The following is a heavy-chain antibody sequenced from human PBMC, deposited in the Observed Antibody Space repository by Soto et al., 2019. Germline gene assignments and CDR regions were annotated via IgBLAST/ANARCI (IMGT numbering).Heavy chain of an antibody. Sequence: SQTLSLTFVISGDSVSINSAAWNWIRQSPSRGLEWLGRTYYRSKWYNDYAVSVKSRITINPDTSKNQFSLQLNSVTPEDTAVYYCARDRKKWELQYYYYYGMDVWGQWTTVTVSS. V-gene: IGHV6-1*01. CDR1: GDSVSINSAA. D-gene: IGHD1-26*01. J-gene: IGHJ6*02. CDR2: TYYRSKWYN. CDR3: ARDRKKWELQYYYYYGMDV.